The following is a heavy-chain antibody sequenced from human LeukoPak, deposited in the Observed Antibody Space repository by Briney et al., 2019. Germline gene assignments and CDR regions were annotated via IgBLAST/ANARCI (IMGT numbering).Heavy chain of an antibody. CDR2: IEQDGTDK. Sequence: GSLRLSSSASGFTFSSYWMGWVRQAPGKGLPWVANIEQDGTDKYYVDSVKGRFTISRDNAKNSLYLQMDSLRADDTAVYFCARTYPGIALAGTFDYWGQGTLVTVSS. J-gene: IGHJ4*02. D-gene: IGHD6-19*01. CDR3: ARTYPGIALAGTFDY. V-gene: IGHV3-7*01. CDR1: GFTFSSYW.